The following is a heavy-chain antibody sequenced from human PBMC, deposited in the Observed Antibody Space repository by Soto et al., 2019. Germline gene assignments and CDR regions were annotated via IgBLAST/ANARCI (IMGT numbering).Heavy chain of an antibody. CDR3: AKERRRRGIDY. CDR1: GFTFSKYA. CDR2: ISGSGGST. V-gene: IGHV3-23*01. D-gene: IGHD6-13*01. Sequence: EVQLLESGGGLVQPGGSLRISCAASGFTFSKYAMTWVRQAPGKGLEWVSTISGSGGSTYYSDSVKGRFTISRDDSKNTLYLQMNGLRAEDAAVYYCAKERRRRGIDYWGQGSLVTVSS. J-gene: IGHJ4*02.